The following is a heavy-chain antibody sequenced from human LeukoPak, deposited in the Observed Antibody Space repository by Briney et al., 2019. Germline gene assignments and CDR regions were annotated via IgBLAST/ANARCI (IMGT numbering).Heavy chain of an antibody. D-gene: IGHD4-17*01. CDR1: GGSISSYY. CDR3: ARVAGDYGHYYYYMDV. J-gene: IGHJ6*03. CDR2: IYYSGST. Sequence: SETLSLTCTVSGGSISSYYWSWIRQPPGKGLEWIGYIYYSGSTNYNPSLKSRVTISVDTSKNQFSLKLSSVTAADTAVYYCARVAGDYGHYYYYMDVWGKGTTVTVSS. V-gene: IGHV4-59*08.